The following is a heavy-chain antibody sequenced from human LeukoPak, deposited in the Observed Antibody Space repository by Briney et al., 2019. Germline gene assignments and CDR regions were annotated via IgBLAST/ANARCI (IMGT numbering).Heavy chain of an antibody. D-gene: IGHD2-15*01. Sequence: GSLRLSCAASGFTFSSYAMSWVRQAPGKGLEWVSAISGSGGSTYYADSVKGRFTISRDNSKNTLYLQMNSLRAEDTAVYYCAKRDRYCSGGSCYSGDAFDIWGQGTMVTVSS. CDR3: AKRDRYCSGGSCYSGDAFDI. J-gene: IGHJ3*02. V-gene: IGHV3-23*01. CDR2: ISGSGGST. CDR1: GFTFSSYA.